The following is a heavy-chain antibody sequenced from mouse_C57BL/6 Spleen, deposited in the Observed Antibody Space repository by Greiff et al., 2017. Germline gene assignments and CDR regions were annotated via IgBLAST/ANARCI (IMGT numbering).Heavy chain of an antibody. D-gene: IGHD1-1*02. V-gene: IGHV14-1*01. Sequence: EVQLQQSGAELVRPGASVKLSCTASGFNIKDYYMHWVKQRPEQGLEWIGRIDPEDGDTEYAPKFQGKATMTADTSSNTAYLQLSSLTSEDTAVYYCTMRGGGPPWFAYWGQGTLVTVSA. CDR2: IDPEDGDT. J-gene: IGHJ3*01. CDR3: TMRGGGPPWFAY. CDR1: GFNIKDYY.